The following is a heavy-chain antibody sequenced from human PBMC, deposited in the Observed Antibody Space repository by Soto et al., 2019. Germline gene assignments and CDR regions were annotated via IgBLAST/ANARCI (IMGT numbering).Heavy chain of an antibody. Sequence: QVQLQQWGAGLLKPSETLSLNCAVNGGSLSGYYWSWIRQPPGKGLEWIGEIKDGGRTNYSPSLKSXATPSXXTSNNQFSLRLYSVTAADTGVYYCARGQEGVVATHWDQGTLVTVSS. CDR3: ARGQEGVVATH. J-gene: IGHJ4*02. CDR2: IKDGGRT. D-gene: IGHD5-12*01. V-gene: IGHV4-34*01. CDR1: GGSLSGYY.